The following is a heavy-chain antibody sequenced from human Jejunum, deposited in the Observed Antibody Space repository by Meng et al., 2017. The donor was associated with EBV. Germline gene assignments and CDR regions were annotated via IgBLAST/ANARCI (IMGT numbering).Heavy chain of an antibody. D-gene: IGHD6-25*01. CDR2: INEDGRIT. V-gene: IGHV3-74*01. CDR3: SRDLVGSADD. J-gene: IGHJ4*02. CDR1: GFTFSSYW. Sequence: VGGGGAGGALVKAGGSRRLSCAASGFTFSSYWMHWVRQAPGKGLVWVSRINEDGRITTYADSVKGRFTISRDNTKNTLYLQMNSLRAEDTAVYFCSRDLVGSADDWGQGTLVTVSS.